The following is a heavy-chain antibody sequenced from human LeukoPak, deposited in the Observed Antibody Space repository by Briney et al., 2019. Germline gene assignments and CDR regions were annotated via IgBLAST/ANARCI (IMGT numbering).Heavy chain of an antibody. CDR1: GGTFTGYY. Sequence: WASVTVSCKASGGTFTGYYMHWVRQAPGQGLEWMGWINPNSGGTNYAQKFQGRVTMTRDTSISTAYMELSRLRSDDTAVYYCAKVRYFDWLLGHWGQGTLVTVSS. D-gene: IGHD3-9*01. CDR3: AKVRYFDWLLGH. J-gene: IGHJ4*02. CDR2: INPNSGGT. V-gene: IGHV1-2*02.